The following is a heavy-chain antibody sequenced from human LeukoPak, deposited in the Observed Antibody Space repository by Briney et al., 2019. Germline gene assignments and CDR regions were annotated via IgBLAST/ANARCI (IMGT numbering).Heavy chain of an antibody. CDR1: GYSISSGYY. D-gene: IGHD3/OR15-3a*01. CDR3: ARQTGSGLFTLP. CDR2: IYYTGNT. Sequence: SETLSLTCTVSGYSISSGYYWGWIRPPPGKGLEWIGSIYYTGNTYYNASLKSRVTISIDTSNNQISLRLISVTATDTAMYYCARQTGSGLFTLPGGQGTLVTVSS. J-gene: IGHJ4*02. V-gene: IGHV4-38-2*02.